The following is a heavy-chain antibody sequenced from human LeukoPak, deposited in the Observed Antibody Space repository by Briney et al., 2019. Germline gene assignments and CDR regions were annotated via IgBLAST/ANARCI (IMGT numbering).Heavy chain of an antibody. CDR1: GGSLSGYY. CDR3: ARQTGLRYFDWLAY. V-gene: IGHV4-34*01. CDR2: INHSGST. Sequence: SETLSLTCAVYGGSLSGYYWSWIRQPPGKGLEWIGEINHSGSTNYNPSLKSRVTISVDTSKNQFSLKLSSVTAADTAVYYCARQTGLRYFDWLAYWGQGTLVTVSS. D-gene: IGHD3-9*01. J-gene: IGHJ4*02.